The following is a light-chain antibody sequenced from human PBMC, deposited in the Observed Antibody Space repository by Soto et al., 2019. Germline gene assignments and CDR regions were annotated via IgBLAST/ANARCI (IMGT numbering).Light chain of an antibody. Sequence: QSVLTQPPSMSGAPGQRVTISCTGSSSNIGAGYDVHWYQQHPGTAPKLLIFDNNNRTSGVPDRFSGSKSDTPASLAITGLRAADEADYYCQSFDTSLRGFVVLGGGTKLTVL. CDR1: SSNIGAGYD. CDR3: QSFDTSLRGFVV. CDR2: DNN. V-gene: IGLV1-40*01. J-gene: IGLJ2*01.